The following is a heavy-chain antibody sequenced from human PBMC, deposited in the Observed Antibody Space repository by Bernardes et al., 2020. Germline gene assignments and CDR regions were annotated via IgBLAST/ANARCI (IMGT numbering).Heavy chain of an antibody. Sequence: SVKVSCKASGGTFSSYAISWVRQAPGQGLEWMGGIIPIFGTANYAQKFQGRVTITADESTSTAYMELSSLRSEDTAVYYCARGPTGGGQNWFDPWGQGTLVTVSS. V-gene: IGHV1-69*13. CDR1: GGTFSSYA. CDR3: ARGPTGGGQNWFDP. CDR2: IIPIFGTA. J-gene: IGHJ5*02. D-gene: IGHD2-15*01.